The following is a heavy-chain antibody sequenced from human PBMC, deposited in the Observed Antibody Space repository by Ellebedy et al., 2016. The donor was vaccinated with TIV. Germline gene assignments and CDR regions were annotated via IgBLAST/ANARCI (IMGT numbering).Heavy chain of an antibody. D-gene: IGHD2-21*02. CDR1: GGSISSYY. V-gene: IGHV4-59*12. CDR2: IYYSGST. Sequence: MPSETLSLTCTVSGGSISSYYWSWIRQPPGKGLEWIGYIYYSGSTNYNPSLKSRVTISVDTSKNQFSLKLSSVTAADTAVYYCARDNCGGDCYSGRYFDYWGQGTLVTVSS. CDR3: ARDNCGGDCYSGRYFDY. J-gene: IGHJ4*02.